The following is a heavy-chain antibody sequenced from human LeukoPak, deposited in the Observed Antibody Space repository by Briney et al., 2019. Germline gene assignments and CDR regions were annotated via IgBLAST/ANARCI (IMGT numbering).Heavy chain of an antibody. D-gene: IGHD3-22*01. CDR1: GYTFTNYA. V-gene: IGHV7-4-1*02. Sequence: ASVKVSCKASGYTFTNYAMNWVRQATGQGLEWMGWINTNTGNPTYAQGFTGRFVFSLDTSVTTAYLQISSLKAEDTAVYYCAREEYYDSSAPTNFDYWGQGTLVTVSS. CDR3: AREEYYDSSAPTNFDY. CDR2: INTNTGNP. J-gene: IGHJ4*02.